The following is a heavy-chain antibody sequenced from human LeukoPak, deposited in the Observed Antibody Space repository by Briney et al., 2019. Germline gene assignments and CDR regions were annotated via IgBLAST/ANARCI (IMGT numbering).Heavy chain of an antibody. J-gene: IGHJ4*02. D-gene: IGHD6-6*01. V-gene: IGHV5-51*01. CDR2: IYLGDPET. CDR3: ARLGPYSSSINYFDS. Sequence: GESLRISCKASGYSFSSYWIAWVRQMPGKGLEWMGIIYLGDPETRYSPSFQGQVTISADESNSTAYMQWSSLKASGSAVYYCARLGPYSSSINYFDSWGQGILVTVSS. CDR1: GYSFSSYW.